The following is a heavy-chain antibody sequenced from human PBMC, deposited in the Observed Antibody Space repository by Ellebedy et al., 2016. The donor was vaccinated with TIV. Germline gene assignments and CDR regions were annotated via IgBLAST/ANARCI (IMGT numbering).Heavy chain of an antibody. CDR1: GYTFTSFG. CDR2: ISAYNGDT. J-gene: IGHJ4*02. D-gene: IGHD3-22*01. CDR3: ARDLVHFESRGYYSEY. Sequence: ASVKVSCKASGYTFTSFGISWLRQAPGQGLEWMGWISAYNGDTKYVQKLQGRVTLTTDTSTSTAYMELRSLRYDDTALYYCARDLVHFESRGYYSEYWGQGTLVTVSS. V-gene: IGHV1-18*04.